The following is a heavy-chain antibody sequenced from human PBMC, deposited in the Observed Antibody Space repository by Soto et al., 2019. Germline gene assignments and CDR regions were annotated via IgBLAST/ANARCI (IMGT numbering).Heavy chain of an antibody. CDR3: AKESSLVGTVMTFAFDD. Sequence: QVQLVESGGGVVHPGTSLRLSCAASGFIFSDYGMHWVRQAPGKGLEWVAVVSKDGNTEYYADSVKGRFTISRDNSRNTLYVQINSLTYEDTAVYFCAKESSLVGTVMTFAFDDWGQGTLVTVSS. V-gene: IGHV3-30*18. D-gene: IGHD1-26*01. CDR2: VSKDGNTE. J-gene: IGHJ4*02. CDR1: GFIFSDYG.